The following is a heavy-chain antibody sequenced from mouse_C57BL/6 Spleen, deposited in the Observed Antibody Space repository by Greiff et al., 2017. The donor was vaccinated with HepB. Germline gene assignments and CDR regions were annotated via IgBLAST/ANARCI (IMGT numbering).Heavy chain of an antibody. J-gene: IGHJ4*01. CDR2: IYPGGGDT. CDR1: GYAFSSYW. Sequence: QVQLQQSGAELVKPGASVKISCKVSGYAFSSYWMNWVKQRPGKGLEWIGQIYPGGGDTNYNAKFKGKATLTADKSSSTAYMQLSSLTSEDAAVYCWARDGGGYAMDYWGKGTSVTVSS. V-gene: IGHV1-80*01. CDR3: ARDGGGYAMDY.